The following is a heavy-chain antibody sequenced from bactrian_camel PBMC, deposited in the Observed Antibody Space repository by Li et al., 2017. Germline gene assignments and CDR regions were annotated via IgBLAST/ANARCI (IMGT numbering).Heavy chain of an antibody. D-gene: IGHD6*01. J-gene: IGHJ4*01. V-gene: IGHV3S57*01. CDR3: AAAAFGSVGACDTARREYNA. Sequence: VQPGGSLTLSCAASGFPFSTYFMGWARQAPGREREAVATVDNAGSSDYTDSVSGRFTISKDNAKDTDTLYLEMNNLEPEDSAMYYCAAAAFGSVGACDTARREYNAWGQGTQVTVS. CDR1: GFPFSTYF. CDR2: VDNAGSS.